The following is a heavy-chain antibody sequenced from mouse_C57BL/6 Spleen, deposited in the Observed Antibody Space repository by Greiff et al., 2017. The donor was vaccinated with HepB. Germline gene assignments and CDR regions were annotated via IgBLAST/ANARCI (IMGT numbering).Heavy chain of an antibody. J-gene: IGHJ1*03. V-gene: IGHV1-82*01. Sequence: QVQLQQSGPELVKPGASVKISCKASGYAFSSSWMNWVKQRPGKGLEWIGRIYPGDGDTNYNGKFKGKATLTADKSSSTAYMQLSSLTSEDSAVYFCAREVYYYGSRPHWYFDVWGTGTTVTVSS. CDR2: IYPGDGDT. CDR1: GYAFSSSW. D-gene: IGHD1-1*01. CDR3: AREVYYYGSRPHWYFDV.